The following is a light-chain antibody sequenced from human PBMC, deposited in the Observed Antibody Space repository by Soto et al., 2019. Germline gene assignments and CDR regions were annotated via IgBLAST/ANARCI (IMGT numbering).Light chain of an antibody. CDR3: CSYVPSSTVV. J-gene: IGLJ3*02. V-gene: IGLV2-23*02. CDR2: EVT. Sequence: QSVLTQPASVSGSPGQSITISCTGTSSDVGTYDLVSWYQQHPGKAPKLMIYEVTKRPSGVSSRFSGSKSGSTASLTISGLQAEDGADYYCCSYVPSSTVVFGGGTKLTVL. CDR1: SSDVGTYDL.